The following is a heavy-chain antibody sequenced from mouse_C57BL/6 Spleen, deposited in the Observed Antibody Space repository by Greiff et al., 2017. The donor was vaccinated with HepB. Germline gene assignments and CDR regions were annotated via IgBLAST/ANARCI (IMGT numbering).Heavy chain of an antibody. CDR2: INYDGSST. V-gene: IGHV5-16*01. D-gene: IGHD1-1*01. Sequence: EVKLVESEGGLVQPGSSMKLSCTASGFTFSDYYMAWVRQVPEKGLEWVANINYDGSSTYYLDSLKSRFIISRDNAKNILYLQMSRLKSEDTATYYCAREGGSSRWYFDVWGTGTTVTVSS. J-gene: IGHJ1*03. CDR3: AREGGSSRWYFDV. CDR1: GFTFSDYY.